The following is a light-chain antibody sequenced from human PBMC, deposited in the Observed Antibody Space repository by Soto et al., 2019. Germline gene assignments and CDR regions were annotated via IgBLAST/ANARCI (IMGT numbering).Light chain of an antibody. CDR1: QSISTY. J-gene: IGKJ4*01. V-gene: IGKV1-39*01. Sequence: DIQMTQSPSSLSASVGDRVTITCRASQSISTYLNWYQQKPGKAPNLLIYGASDLQAGVPSRFSGSGSGTDFTLTINSLQPEDFATYYCQQGSRTPLTFGGGTKVEIK. CDR3: QQGSRTPLT. CDR2: GAS.